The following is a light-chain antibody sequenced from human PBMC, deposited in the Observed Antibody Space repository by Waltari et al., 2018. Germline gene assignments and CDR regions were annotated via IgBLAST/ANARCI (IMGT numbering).Light chain of an antibody. CDR3: QQRSDWLLT. CDR1: QCVSSY. CDR2: DAS. J-gene: IGKJ4*01. V-gene: IGKV3-11*01. Sequence: SRRASQCVSSYLAWYQQKSGQAPRLPIYDASNRATGIPARFSGGGSGTDFTLTISSLEPEDFAVYYCQQRSDWLLTFGGGTKVEIK.